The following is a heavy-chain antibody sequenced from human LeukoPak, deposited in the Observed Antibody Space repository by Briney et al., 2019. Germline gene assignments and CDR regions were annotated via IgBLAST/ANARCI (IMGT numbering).Heavy chain of an antibody. V-gene: IGHV3-9*01. D-gene: IGHD2-2*02. CDR3: ARDFDRYCSSTSCYTDYFDY. CDR2: ISWNRGSI. Sequence: GRSLRLSCAASGFTFHDYAMHWVRQAPGKGLEWVSGISWNRGSIGYADSVKGRFSISRDNAESSLYLQMNSLRAEDTAVYYCARDFDRYCSSTSCYTDYFDYWGQGTLVTVSS. J-gene: IGHJ4*02. CDR1: GFTFHDYA.